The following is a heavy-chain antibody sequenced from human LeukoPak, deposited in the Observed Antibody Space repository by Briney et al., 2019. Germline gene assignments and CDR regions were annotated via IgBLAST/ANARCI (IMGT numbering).Heavy chain of an antibody. CDR2: IIPIFGTA. D-gene: IGHD2-2*01. CDR3: ASGGGYCSSTSCQSFDY. V-gene: IGHV1-69*05. Sequence: GASVKVSCKASGGTFSSYAISWVRQAPGQGLEWMGGIIPIFGTANYAQKFQGRVTITTDESTSTAYMELSSLRSEDTAVYYCASGGGYCSSTSCQSFDYWGQGTLVTVSS. CDR1: GGTFSSYA. J-gene: IGHJ4*02.